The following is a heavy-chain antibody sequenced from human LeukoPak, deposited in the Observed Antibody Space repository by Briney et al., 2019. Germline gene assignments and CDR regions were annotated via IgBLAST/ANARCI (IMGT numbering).Heavy chain of an antibody. V-gene: IGHV4-38-2*01. D-gene: IGHD2-2*01. J-gene: IGHJ4*02. Sequence: PSETLSLTCVVSSFSINRGFFWGWIRQPPGKGLEWIGSIYHSGSTYYNPSLKSRVTISVDTSKNQFSLKLSSVTAADTAVYYCARVEALYCSSTSCFYYYFDYWGQGTLVTVSS. CDR3: ARVEALYCSSTSCFYYYFDY. CDR2: IYHSGST. CDR1: SFSINRGFF.